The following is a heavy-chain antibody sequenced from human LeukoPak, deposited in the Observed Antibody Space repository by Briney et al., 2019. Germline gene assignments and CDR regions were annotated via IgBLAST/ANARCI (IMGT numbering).Heavy chain of an antibody. CDR2: ISSSGSTI. J-gene: IGHJ4*02. CDR3: ARSPQPSDY. CDR1: GFTFSTYS. Sequence: GGSLRLSCAASGFTFSTYSIAWVRQAPGKGLEWVSYISSSGSTIYYADSVKGRFTISRDNAKNSLYLQMNSLRSEDTAVYYCARSPQPSDYWGQGTLVTVSS. D-gene: IGHD6-13*01. V-gene: IGHV3-48*04.